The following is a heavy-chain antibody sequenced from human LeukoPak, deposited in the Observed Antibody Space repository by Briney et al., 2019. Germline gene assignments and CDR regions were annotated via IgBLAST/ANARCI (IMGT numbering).Heavy chain of an antibody. CDR1: GGSISSSSYS. V-gene: IGHV4-39*01. J-gene: IGHJ3*01. CDR2: IYYSGST. D-gene: IGHD3-10*01. Sequence: SSETLSLTCTVSGGSISSSSYSWGWIRQPPGKGLEWIGSIYYSGSTYYNPSLKSRVTISVDTSKNQFSLKLSSVTAADTAVYYCARVRYYYGLSPWGQGTMVTVSS. CDR3: ARVRYYYGLSP.